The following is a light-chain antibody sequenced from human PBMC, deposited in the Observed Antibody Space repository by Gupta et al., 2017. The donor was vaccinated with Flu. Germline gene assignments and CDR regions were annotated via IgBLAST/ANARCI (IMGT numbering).Light chain of an antibody. CDR2: KAS. V-gene: IGKV1-5*03. CDR1: QTIDSW. CDR3: QQYRSSPWK. J-gene: IGKJ1*01. Sequence: PSTLSASVGDRVTITCRASQTIDSWLAWYQKKPGRAPKSLIYKASSLETGVPSRFSGSGSGTEFSLTISSLQPDDFATYYCQQYRSSPWKFGQGTKVEIK.